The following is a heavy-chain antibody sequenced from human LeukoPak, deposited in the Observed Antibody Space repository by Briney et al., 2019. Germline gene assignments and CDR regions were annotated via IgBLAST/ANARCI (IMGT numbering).Heavy chain of an antibody. CDR1: GYFISSGYY. CDR3: ARLFRGDYVLFDY. CDR2: IYTSGST. V-gene: IGHV4-4*07. D-gene: IGHD4-17*01. J-gene: IGHJ4*02. Sequence: SETLSLTCTVSGYFISSGYYWSWIRQPAGKGLEWIGRIYTSGSTNYNPSLKSRVTMSVDTSKNQFSLKLSSVTAADTAVYYCARLFRGDYVLFDYWGQGTLVTVSS.